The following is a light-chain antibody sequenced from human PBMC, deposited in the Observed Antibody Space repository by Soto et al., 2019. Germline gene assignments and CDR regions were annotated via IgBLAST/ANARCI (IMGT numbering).Light chain of an antibody. V-gene: IGLV2-11*01. CDR3: CSYTSGTSV. Sequence: QSALTQPRSVSGSPGQSVTISCTGTSSDVGGYNYVSWYQQHPGKAPKLMIYEVTNRPSGISDRFSGSKSGNTASLTISGLQAEDEADYYCCSYTSGTSVFGTGTKLTVL. CDR1: SSDVGGYNY. CDR2: EVT. J-gene: IGLJ1*01.